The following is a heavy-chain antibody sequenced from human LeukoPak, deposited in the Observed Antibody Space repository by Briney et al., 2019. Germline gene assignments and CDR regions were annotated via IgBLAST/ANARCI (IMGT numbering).Heavy chain of an antibody. D-gene: IGHD6-13*01. CDR2: IYYSGTT. V-gene: IGHV4-39*07. J-gene: IGHJ5*02. Sequence: SETLSLTCTVSGGSISTSSYYWGWIRQPPGKGLEWIGNIYYSGTTYYNPSLKSRVTISVDTSRNQFSLKLSSVTAADTALYYCARVYGSTSVLDPWGQGTLVTVSS. CDR1: GGSISTSSYY. CDR3: ARVYGSTSVLDP.